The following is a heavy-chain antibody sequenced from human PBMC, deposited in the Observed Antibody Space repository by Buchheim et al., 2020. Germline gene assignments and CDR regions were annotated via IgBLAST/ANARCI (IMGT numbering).Heavy chain of an antibody. D-gene: IGHD2-8*01. CDR3: ARGLFLYPRRDWYFDL. Sequence: EVQLVESGGGLVQPGGSLRLSCAASGFTFSSYEMNWVRQAPGKGLEWVSYISSSGSTIYYADSVKGRFTISRDNAKNSLYLQMNSLRAEDTAVYYCARGLFLYPRRDWYFDLWGRGTL. J-gene: IGHJ2*01. V-gene: IGHV3-48*03. CDR1: GFTFSSYE. CDR2: ISSSGSTI.